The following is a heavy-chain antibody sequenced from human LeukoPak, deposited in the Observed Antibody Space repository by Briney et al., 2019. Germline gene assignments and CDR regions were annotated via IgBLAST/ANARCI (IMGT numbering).Heavy chain of an antibody. CDR1: GGTFSGYA. CDR3: ARGGPFPSSSSSREYYLDY. CDR2: IIPIFGTA. Sequence: SVKVSCKASGGTFSGYAISWVRQAPGQGLEWMGRIIPIFGTANYAQKFQGRVTMTTDTSTNPAYMEVRSLRSDDTAVYYCARGGPFPSSSSSREYYLDYWGQGTLVTVSS. V-gene: IGHV1-69*05. J-gene: IGHJ4*02. D-gene: IGHD6-6*01.